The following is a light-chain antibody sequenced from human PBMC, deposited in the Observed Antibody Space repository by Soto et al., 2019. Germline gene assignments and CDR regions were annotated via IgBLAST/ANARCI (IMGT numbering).Light chain of an antibody. CDR3: QRYDNWPLT. V-gene: IGKV3-15*01. CDR2: HTS. J-gene: IGKJ4*01. Sequence: MKQSKSSLCVFPRARSTLYCRASQSISGNLAWYQQKPGLSPRLLIYHTSTRATGVPARFSGSGSGTEFSLTISSLQSEDSAVYYCQRYDNWPLTFGGGTKVDI. CDR1: QSISGN.